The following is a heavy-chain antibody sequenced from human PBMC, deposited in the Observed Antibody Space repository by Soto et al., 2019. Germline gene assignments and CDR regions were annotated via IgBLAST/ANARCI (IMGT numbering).Heavy chain of an antibody. CDR1: GFTFSSYG. Sequence: QVQLVESGGGVVQPGRSLRLSCAASGFTFSSYGMHWVRQAPGKGLEWVAVISYDGSNKYYADSVKGRFTISRDNSKNTLYLQMNSLRAEDTAVYYCASGIVVATRDEYWGQGTLVTVSS. J-gene: IGHJ4*02. CDR3: ASGIVVATRDEY. D-gene: IGHD5-12*01. V-gene: IGHV3-30*03. CDR2: ISYDGSNK.